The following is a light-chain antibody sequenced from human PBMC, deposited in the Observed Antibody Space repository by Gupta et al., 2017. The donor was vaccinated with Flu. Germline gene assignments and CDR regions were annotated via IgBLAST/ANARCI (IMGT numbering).Light chain of an antibody. CDR2: GAS. CDR3: QQYNNWSRLT. V-gene: IGKV3-15*01. J-gene: IGKJ4*01. Sequence: ETQVTQSPATLSVSPGDRVTLSCWASQSVGSNLAWYQQKPGQTPRLLIYGASSRATGIPARFRGSGSGTDCTLTITSLQSEDVAVYYCQQYNNWSRLTFGGGTKVEI. CDR1: QSVGSN.